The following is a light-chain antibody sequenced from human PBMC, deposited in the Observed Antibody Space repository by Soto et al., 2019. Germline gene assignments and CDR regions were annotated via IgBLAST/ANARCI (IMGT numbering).Light chain of an antibody. V-gene: IGKV1-33*01. CDR1: QDISNY. Sequence: IQMPKYPSSLSASVGDRVTITCQASQDISNYLNWYQQKPGKAPKLLIYDASNLETGVPSRFSGSGSGTDFTFTISSLQPEDIATYYCPQYANLPWTSAQRTKADIK. CDR3: PQYANLPWT. CDR2: DAS. J-gene: IGKJ1*01.